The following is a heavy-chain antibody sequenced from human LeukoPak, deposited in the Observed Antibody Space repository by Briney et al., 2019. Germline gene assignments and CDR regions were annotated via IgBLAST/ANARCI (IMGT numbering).Heavy chain of an antibody. D-gene: IGHD2-15*01. Sequence: GRSLRLSCAASGFTFSSYAMHRVRQAPGKGLEWVAVISYDGSNKYYADSVKGRFTISRDNSKNTLYLQMNSLRAEDTAVYYCARGYCSGGSCYDYYYMDVWGKGTTVTISS. V-gene: IGHV3-30*04. CDR1: GFTFSSYA. CDR3: ARGYCSGGSCYDYYYMDV. J-gene: IGHJ6*03. CDR2: ISYDGSNK.